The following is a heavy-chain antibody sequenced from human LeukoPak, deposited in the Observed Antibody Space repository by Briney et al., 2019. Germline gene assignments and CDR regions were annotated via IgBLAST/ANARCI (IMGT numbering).Heavy chain of an antibody. CDR3: ARAGGYASSWAY. Sequence: PGGSLRLSCAASGFIFGRYSLTWVRQAPGKGLEWVANIKQDGSEKNYVDSVKGRFTISRDNAKNSLELQMNSLRDEDTAVYHCARAGGYASSWAYWGQGTLVTVSS. CDR1: GFIFGRYS. V-gene: IGHV3-7*01. D-gene: IGHD5-12*01. J-gene: IGHJ4*02. CDR2: IKQDGSEK.